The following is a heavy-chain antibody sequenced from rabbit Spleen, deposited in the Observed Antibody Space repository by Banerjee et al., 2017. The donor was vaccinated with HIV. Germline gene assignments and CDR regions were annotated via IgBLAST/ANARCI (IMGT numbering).Heavy chain of an antibody. CDR1: GFSFSSGYD. CDR2: IYTGNSKT. D-gene: IGHD1-1*01. Sequence: EESGGGLVKPGASLTLICTASGFSFSSGYDMCWVRQAPGKGLEWIACIYTGNSKTYYANWAKGRFTISKTSSTTVTLQMTSLTAADTATYFCARDSSTSFSTYGMDLWGPGTLVTVS. J-gene: IGHJ6*01. CDR3: ARDSSTSFSTYGMDL. V-gene: IGHV1S40*01.